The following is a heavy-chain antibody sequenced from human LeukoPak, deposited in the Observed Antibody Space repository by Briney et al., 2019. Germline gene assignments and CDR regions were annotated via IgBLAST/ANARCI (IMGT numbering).Heavy chain of an antibody. Sequence: PSETLSLTCAVSGASISSYFWSWIRQPAGKGLEWIGRIYTSGGTTYNPSLKSRVTMSVDTSKNQFSLRLNSVTAADTAVYYCAKDPSYISGYFDYWGQGILVTVSS. J-gene: IGHJ4*02. V-gene: IGHV4-4*07. CDR3: AKDPSYISGYFDY. CDR2: IYTSGGT. CDR1: GASISSYF. D-gene: IGHD6-19*01.